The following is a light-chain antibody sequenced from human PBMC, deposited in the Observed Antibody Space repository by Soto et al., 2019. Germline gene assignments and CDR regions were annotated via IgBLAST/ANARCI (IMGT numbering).Light chain of an antibody. CDR1: QSIATH. Sequence: EIVMTQSPATLSVSPGERATLSCRASQSIATHLAWYQQKPGQTPRLLIYGASTRATGVPARFSGSGSGTEFTLTISSLQSEDFAVYYCQQYDTWPPHTFGQVTRLEIK. CDR3: QQYDTWPPHT. J-gene: IGKJ2*01. CDR2: GAS. V-gene: IGKV3-15*01.